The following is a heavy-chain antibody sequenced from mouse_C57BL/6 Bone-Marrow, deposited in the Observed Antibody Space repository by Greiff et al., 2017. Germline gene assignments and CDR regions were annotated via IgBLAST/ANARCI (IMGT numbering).Heavy chain of an antibody. CDR2: IHPSSGST. Sequence: QVQLQQPGAELVKPGASVKLSCKASGYTFTSYWMHWVKQRPGQGLEWIGMIHPSSGSTNYNEKFKSKATLTVDKSSSTAYMQLSSLTSEDSAVYYCARSGRNYLDYWGQGTTLTVSS. CDR1: GYTFTSYW. CDR3: ARSGRNYLDY. D-gene: IGHD3-2*02. J-gene: IGHJ2*01. V-gene: IGHV1-64*01.